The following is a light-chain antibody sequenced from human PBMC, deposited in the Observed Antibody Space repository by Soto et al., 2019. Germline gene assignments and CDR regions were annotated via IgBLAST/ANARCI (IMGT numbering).Light chain of an antibody. CDR2: DAS. CDR3: QQRSTWPS. Sequence: EIVLTQSPATLSLSPGERATLSCRASQSVSSYLAWYQQKTGQAPRLLIQDASNRATGIPARFSGSGSGTDFTLTISSLEPEDFAVYYCQQRSTWPSFGQGTKVEI. J-gene: IGKJ1*01. V-gene: IGKV3-11*01. CDR1: QSVSSY.